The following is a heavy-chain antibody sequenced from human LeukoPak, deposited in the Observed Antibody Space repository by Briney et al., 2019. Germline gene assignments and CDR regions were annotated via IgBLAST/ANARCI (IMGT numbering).Heavy chain of an antibody. Sequence: GRSLRLSCAASGFTFSSYGMHWVRQAPGKGLEWVAVIWYDGSNKYYADSVKGRFTISRDKSKNTVYLQMNSLRFEDTAMYYCARNWFDPWGQGTLVTVSS. V-gene: IGHV3-33*01. CDR3: ARNWFDP. CDR1: GFTFSSYG. CDR2: IWYDGSNK. J-gene: IGHJ5*02.